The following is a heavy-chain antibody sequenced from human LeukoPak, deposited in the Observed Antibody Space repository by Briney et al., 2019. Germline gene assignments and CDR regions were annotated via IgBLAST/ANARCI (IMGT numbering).Heavy chain of an antibody. Sequence: ASVKVSCKASGYTFTGYYIHWVRQAPGQGLEWMGWINPNSGGTNYAQKFQGRVSMTRDTSISTAYMELTRLRSDDTAVYYCVRISNDHGDYDSAYWGQGTLVTVSS. D-gene: IGHD4-17*01. CDR2: INPNSGGT. CDR3: VRISNDHGDYDSAY. CDR1: GYTFTGYY. V-gene: IGHV1-2*02. J-gene: IGHJ4*02.